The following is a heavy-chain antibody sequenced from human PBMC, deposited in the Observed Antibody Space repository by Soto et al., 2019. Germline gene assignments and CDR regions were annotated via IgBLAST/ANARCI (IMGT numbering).Heavy chain of an antibody. CDR2: ISSSNRTI. CDR1: GFTLRVYS. Sequence: WGSRRISCAASGFTLRVYSMNWVRQARGKGLEWVSYISSSNRTINYSDSVKGRFIISRENAKNSLYLQMHSLRDEDTAVYYCAREGWPLLQTGMDVWGQGTTVTVSS. D-gene: IGHD2-15*01. CDR3: AREGWPLLQTGMDV. V-gene: IGHV3-48*02. J-gene: IGHJ6*02.